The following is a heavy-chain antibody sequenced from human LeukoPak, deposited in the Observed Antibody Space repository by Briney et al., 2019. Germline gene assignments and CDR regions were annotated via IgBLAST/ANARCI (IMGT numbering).Heavy chain of an antibody. CDR2: IIGSGGST. CDR1: GFTFSSYA. V-gene: IGHV3-23*01. CDR3: AKEGYYYGSGSYPRYDY. D-gene: IGHD3-10*01. J-gene: IGHJ4*02. Sequence: PGGSLRLSCAASGFTFSSYAMSWVRQAPGKGLEWVSAIIGSGGSTYYADSVKGRFTISRDNSKNTLYLQMNSLRAEDTAVYYCAKEGYYYGSGSYPRYDYWGQGTLVTVSS.